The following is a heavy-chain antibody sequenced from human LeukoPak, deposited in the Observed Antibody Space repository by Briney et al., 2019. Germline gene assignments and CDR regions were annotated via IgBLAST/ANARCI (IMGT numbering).Heavy chain of an antibody. D-gene: IGHD3-22*01. CDR3: ARTGSVVVIPRPYYFDY. J-gene: IGHJ4*02. V-gene: IGHV3-23*01. CDR1: GFTFSTYA. CDR2: ITTSGDYT. Sequence: GGSLRLSCAASGFTFSTYAMSWVRQAPGKGLEWVSVITTSGDYTYYADSVKGRFTISRDNAKNSLYLQMNSLRAEDTAVYYCARTGSVVVIPRPYYFDYWGQGTLVTVSS.